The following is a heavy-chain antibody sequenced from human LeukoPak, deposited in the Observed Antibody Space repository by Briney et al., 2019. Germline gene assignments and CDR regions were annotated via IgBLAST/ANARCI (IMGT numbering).Heavy chain of an antibody. J-gene: IGHJ4*02. D-gene: IGHD2-15*01. CDR2: IYYSGST. CDR3: AGGVVVVAATPYYFDY. V-gene: IGHV4-31*03. Sequence: SETLSLTCTVSGGSISSGGYYWSWIRQHPGKGLEWIGYIYYSGSTYYNPSLKSRVTISVDTSKNQFSLKLSSATAADTAVYYCAGGVVVVAATPYYFDYWGQGTLVTVSS. CDR1: GGSISSGGYY.